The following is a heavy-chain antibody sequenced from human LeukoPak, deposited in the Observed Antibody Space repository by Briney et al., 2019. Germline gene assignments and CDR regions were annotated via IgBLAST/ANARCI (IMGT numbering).Heavy chain of an antibody. Sequence: GGSLRLSCAASGFVFSTYGMHWVRQAPGKGLAWVAFIRYDGSDKFYGDSVKGRFTISRDDSKSTLFLQMNSLRPEDTAIYYCARGDFTISNWFALWGQGTLVTVSS. CDR1: GFVFSTYG. V-gene: IGHV3-30*02. D-gene: IGHD3-9*01. CDR3: ARGDFTISNWFAL. CDR2: IRYDGSDK. J-gene: IGHJ5*02.